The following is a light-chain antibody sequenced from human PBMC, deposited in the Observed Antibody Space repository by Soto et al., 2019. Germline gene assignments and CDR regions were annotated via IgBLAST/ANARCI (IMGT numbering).Light chain of an antibody. CDR1: QGISSY. V-gene: IGKV1-8*01. CDR2: AAS. J-gene: IGKJ1*01. CDR3: QQSYNAPWT. Sequence: AIRLTQSPSSLSASTGARVAITCRASQGISSYLAWHQQKPGKAPKLLIYAASTLQSGVPSRFRGSGSGTDFTLTISSLQPEDFGTYYCQQSYNAPWTFGQGTKVDI.